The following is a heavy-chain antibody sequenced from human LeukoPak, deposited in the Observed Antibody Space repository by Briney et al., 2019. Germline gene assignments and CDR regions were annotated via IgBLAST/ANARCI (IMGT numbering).Heavy chain of an antibody. J-gene: IGHJ4*02. CDR2: ISSSSSYI. Sequence: GGSLRLSCAASGFTFSSYSMNWVRQAPGKGLEWVSSISSSSSYIYYADSVKGRFTISRDNSKNTLYLQMNSLRAEDTAVYYCARDPRYSSSWYFDYWGQGTLVTVSS. CDR1: GFTFSSYS. D-gene: IGHD6-13*01. V-gene: IGHV3-21*01. CDR3: ARDPRYSSSWYFDY.